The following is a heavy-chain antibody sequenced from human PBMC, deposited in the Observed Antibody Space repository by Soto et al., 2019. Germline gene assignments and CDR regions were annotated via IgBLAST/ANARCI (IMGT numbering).Heavy chain of an antibody. CDR1: GDTFNSYA. CDR2: IIPIFHTA. D-gene: IGHD1-1*01. V-gene: IGHV1-69*13. CDR3: AGVGYWNTTRFPFFFHPPRKDG. Sequence: GASVKVSCKASGDTFNSYAISWVRRAPGQGLEWMGGIIPIFHTANYAQKFQARVTMTADESARTTYMELSGLRSEDTAVYYCAGVGYWNTTRFPFFFHPPRKDGWGQGTTVTVSS. J-gene: IGHJ6*02.